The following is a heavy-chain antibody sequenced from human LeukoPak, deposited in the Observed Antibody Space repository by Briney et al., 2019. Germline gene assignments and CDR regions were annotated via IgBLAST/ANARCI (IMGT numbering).Heavy chain of an antibody. D-gene: IGHD6-13*01. V-gene: IGHV4-34*01. CDR3: ARPGEGSGYSSSRIDY. CDR2: INHSGST. CDR1: GGSFSAYY. Sequence: SETLSLTCAVYGGSFSAYYWSWIRQPPGKGLEWIGEINHSGSTNYNPSLKSRVTISVDTSKNQFSLKLTSVTAADTAVYYCARPGEGSGYSSSRIDYWGQGTLVTVSS. J-gene: IGHJ4*02.